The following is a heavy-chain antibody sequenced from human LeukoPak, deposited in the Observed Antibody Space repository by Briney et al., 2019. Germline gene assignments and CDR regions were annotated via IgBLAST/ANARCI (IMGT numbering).Heavy chain of an antibody. D-gene: IGHD3-3*01. CDR2: ISAYNGNT. J-gene: IGHJ5*02. V-gene: IGHV1-18*01. CDR3: ARGGSSYYDFWSGYYTRFDP. Sequence: ASVKVSCKASGYTFTSYGISWVRQAPGQGLEWMGWISAYNGNTNYAQKLQGRVTMTTDTSTSTAYMELRSLRSDDTAVYYCARGGSSYYDFWSGYYTRFDPWGQGTLVTVSS. CDR1: GYTFTSYG.